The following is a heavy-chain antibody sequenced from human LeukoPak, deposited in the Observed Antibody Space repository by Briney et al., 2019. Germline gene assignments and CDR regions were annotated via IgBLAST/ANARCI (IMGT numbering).Heavy chain of an antibody. CDR1: GGSFSGYY. D-gene: IGHD3-22*01. J-gene: IGHJ4*02. Sequence: TSSETLSLTCAVYGGSFSGYYWSWIRQPPGKGLEWIGEINHSGSTNYNPSLKSRVTISVDTSKNQFSLKLSSVTAADTAVYYCARGKYYYDSSGYYSPFFADYWGQGTLVTVSS. CDR3: ARGKYYYDSSGYYSPFFADY. CDR2: INHSGST. V-gene: IGHV4-34*01.